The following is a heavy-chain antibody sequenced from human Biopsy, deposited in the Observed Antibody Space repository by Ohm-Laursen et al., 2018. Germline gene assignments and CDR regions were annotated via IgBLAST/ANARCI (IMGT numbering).Heavy chain of an antibody. J-gene: IGHJ6*02. CDR2: IFYDGSNT. Sequence: SLRLSCTASGFDFSDYSMSWVRQAPGKGLEWVAFIFYDGSNTYYADSVKGRFTISRDNSRDTLYLQMSSLRAEDTAVYYCAKDRYNYTPIGGFSMDVWGQGTTVTVSS. V-gene: IGHV3-30*18. CDR1: GFDFSDYS. D-gene: IGHD1-20*01. CDR3: AKDRYNYTPIGGFSMDV.